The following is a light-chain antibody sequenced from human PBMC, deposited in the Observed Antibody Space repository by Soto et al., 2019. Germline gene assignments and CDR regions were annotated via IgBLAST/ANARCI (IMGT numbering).Light chain of an antibody. J-gene: IGKJ1*01. CDR2: QAS. Sequence: DIQMTQSPPTLPVSVGDRVTITCRASQSINRWLAGYQQKPGKAPKLLIYQASILEGGVPSRFSGSGAGTEFTLTISSLQPDDFATYYCQQYRSLWTFGQGTKVQIK. V-gene: IGKV1-5*03. CDR3: QQYRSLWT. CDR1: QSINRW.